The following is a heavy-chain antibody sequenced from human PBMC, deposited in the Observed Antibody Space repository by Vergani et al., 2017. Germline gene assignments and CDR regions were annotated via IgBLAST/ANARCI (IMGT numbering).Heavy chain of an antibody. Sequence: EVQLVESGGGLVKPGGSLRLSCAASGFTFSSYSMNWVRQAPGKGLEWVSSISSSSSYIYYADSVKGRFTISRDNAKNSLYLQMNSLRAEDTAVYYCARDQGYDFWSGYYGSWGQGTLVTVSS. CDR3: ARDQGYDFWSGYYGS. D-gene: IGHD3-3*01. CDR1: GFTFSSYS. J-gene: IGHJ5*02. V-gene: IGHV3-21*01. CDR2: ISSSSSYI.